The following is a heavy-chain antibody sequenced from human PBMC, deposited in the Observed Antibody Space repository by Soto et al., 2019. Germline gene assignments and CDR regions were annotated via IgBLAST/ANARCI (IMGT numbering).Heavy chain of an antibody. J-gene: IGHJ2*01. D-gene: IGHD4-17*01. Sequence: EVQLVQSGAEVKKPGESLKISCKGSGYSFTSYWIGWVRQMPGKGLEWMGIIYPGDSDTRYSPSFQGQVTISADKSISTAYLQWSSLKASDTAMYYCVRPRAVTTYPNWYFDLWGRGTLVTVSS. CDR2: IYPGDSDT. V-gene: IGHV5-51*01. CDR3: VRPRAVTTYPNWYFDL. CDR1: GYSFTSYW.